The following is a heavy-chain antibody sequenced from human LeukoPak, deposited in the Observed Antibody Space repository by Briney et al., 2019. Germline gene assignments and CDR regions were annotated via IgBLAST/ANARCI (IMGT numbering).Heavy chain of an antibody. Sequence: PGGSLRLSCAASGFTFSSYAMSWVRQAPGKGLEWVSAISGSGGSTYYADSVKGRFTISRDNPKNKLFLQVNSLRVEDTAVYYCAKGGLTTPLHYWGQGTLVTVSS. CDR3: AKGGLTTPLHY. CDR1: GFTFSSYA. D-gene: IGHD1-14*01. V-gene: IGHV3-23*01. CDR2: ISGSGGST. J-gene: IGHJ4*02.